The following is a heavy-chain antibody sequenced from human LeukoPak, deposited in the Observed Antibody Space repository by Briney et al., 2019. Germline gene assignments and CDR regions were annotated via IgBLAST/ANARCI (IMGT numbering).Heavy chain of an antibody. D-gene: IGHD2-15*01. V-gene: IGHV4-39*01. J-gene: IGHJ3*02. CDR1: GGSIISSDYH. CDR2: ISYSGNT. Sequence: SETLSLTCTVSGGSIISSDYHWGWVRQPPGKGLERIGTISYSGNTDYNPSLRSRVTISVDTSNNQFSLRLGSVTAADTAVYHCARHCCSGPAKRVFDIWGQGTMVTVSS. CDR3: ARHCCSGPAKRVFDI.